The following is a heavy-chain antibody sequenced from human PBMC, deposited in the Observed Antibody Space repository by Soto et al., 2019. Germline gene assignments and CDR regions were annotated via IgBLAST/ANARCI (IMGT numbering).Heavy chain of an antibody. V-gene: IGHV3-21*01. Sequence: GGSLRLSCAASGFTFSSYSMNWVRQAPGKGLEWVSSISSSSSYIYYADSVKGRFTISRDNAKNSLYLQMNSLRAEDTAVYYCARDNYPVADCYYYGMDVWGQGTTVTVSS. CDR1: GFTFSSYS. CDR2: ISSSSSYI. CDR3: ARDNYPVADCYYYGMDV. D-gene: IGHD6-19*01. J-gene: IGHJ6*02.